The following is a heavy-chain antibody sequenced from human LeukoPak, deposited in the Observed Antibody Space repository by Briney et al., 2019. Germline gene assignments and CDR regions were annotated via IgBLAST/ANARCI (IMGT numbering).Heavy chain of an antibody. V-gene: IGHV4-38-2*02. D-gene: IGHD1-26*01. CDR3: ARSIVGATKHDY. CDR2: IYHSGST. J-gene: IGHJ4*02. Sequence: SETLSLTCTVSGYSISSGYYWGWIRQPPGKGLEWIGSIYHSGSTYYNPSLKSRVTISVDTSKNQFSLKLSSVTAADPAVYYCARSIVGATKHDYWGQGTLVTVSS. CDR1: GYSISSGYY.